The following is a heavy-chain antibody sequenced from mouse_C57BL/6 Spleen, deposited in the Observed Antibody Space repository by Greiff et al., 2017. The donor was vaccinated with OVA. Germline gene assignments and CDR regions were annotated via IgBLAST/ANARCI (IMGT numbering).Heavy chain of an antibody. Sequence: QVQLKESGPGLVAPSQSLSITCTVSGFSLTSYGVHWVRQPPGKGLEWLVVIWSDGSTTYNSALKSRLSISKDNSKSQVFLKMNSLQTDDTAMYYCARHWGTTVVAPMDYWGQGTSVTVSS. CDR3: ARHWGTTVVAPMDY. J-gene: IGHJ4*01. CDR1: GFSLTSYG. CDR2: IWSDGST. V-gene: IGHV2-6-1*01. D-gene: IGHD1-1*01.